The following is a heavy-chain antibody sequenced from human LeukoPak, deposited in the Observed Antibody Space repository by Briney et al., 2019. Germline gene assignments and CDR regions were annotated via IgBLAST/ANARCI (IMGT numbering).Heavy chain of an antibody. CDR1: GFTVSSNY. V-gene: IGHV3-53*01. CDR3: ARERYYYDSSGYYYVRYFDY. J-gene: IGHJ4*02. D-gene: IGHD3-22*01. Sequence: GGSLRLSCAASGFTVSSNYMSWVRQAPGKGLEWVSVIYSGGSTYYADSVKGRFTISRDNSKNTLYPQMNSLRAEDTAVYYCARERYYYDSSGYYYVRYFDYWGQGTLVTVSS. CDR2: IYSGGST.